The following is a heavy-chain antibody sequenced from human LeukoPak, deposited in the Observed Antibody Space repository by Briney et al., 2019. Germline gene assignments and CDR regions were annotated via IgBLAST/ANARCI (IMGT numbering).Heavy chain of an antibody. Sequence: GGSLRLSCAASGFTFSSYGMHWVRQAPGKGLEWVAVIWYDGSNKYYADSVKGRFTISRDNSKNTLYLQMNSLKAEDTAVYYCARDRGSSWYYFDYRGQGTLVTVSS. CDR3: ARDRGSSWYYFDY. CDR2: IWYDGSNK. J-gene: IGHJ4*02. CDR1: GFTFSSYG. D-gene: IGHD6-13*01. V-gene: IGHV3-33*01.